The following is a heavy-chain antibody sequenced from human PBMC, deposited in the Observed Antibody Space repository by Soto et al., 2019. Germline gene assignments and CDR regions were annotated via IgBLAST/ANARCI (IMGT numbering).Heavy chain of an antibody. V-gene: IGHV1-24*01. CDR1: GYTLTELS. D-gene: IGHD6-19*01. CDR2: FDPEDGET. CDR3: APIYFAVAGGWFDP. Sequence: ASVKVSCKVSGYTLTELSMHWVRQAPGKGLEWMGGFDPEDGETIYAQKFQGRVTMTEDTSTDTAYMELSSLRSEDTAVYYCAPIYFAVAGGWFDPWGQGTLVTVSS. J-gene: IGHJ5*02.